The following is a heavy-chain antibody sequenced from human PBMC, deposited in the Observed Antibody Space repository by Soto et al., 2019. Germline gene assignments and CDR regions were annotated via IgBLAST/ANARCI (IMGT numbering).Heavy chain of an antibody. J-gene: IGHJ6*02. CDR3: ARPPTTVTTYDYYYGMDV. D-gene: IGHD4-17*01. Sequence: QVQLQESGPGLVKPSETLSLTCTVSGVSISSYYWSWIRQPPGKGLEWIGYIYYSGSTNYNPSLKSRVTISVDMSKNQFSLKLSSVTAADTAVYYCARPPTTVTTYDYYYGMDVWGQGTTVTVSS. CDR2: IYYSGST. CDR1: GVSISSYY. V-gene: IGHV4-59*01.